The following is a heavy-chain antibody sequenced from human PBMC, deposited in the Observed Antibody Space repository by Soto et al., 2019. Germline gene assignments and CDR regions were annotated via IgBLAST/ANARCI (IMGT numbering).Heavy chain of an antibody. Sequence: EVHLLESGGGLVQPGGSLRLSCAASGFTFSAYAMTWVRQAPEKGLEWVSAVTSGGSIYYADSVKGRFTSSRDNSKNTLYLQMNRLRAEDTAVYYCARRRTSRGVAFCVDYWGQGTLVIVSS. CDR3: ARRRTSRGVAFCVDY. CDR2: VTSGGSI. V-gene: IGHV3-23*01. CDR1: GFTFSAYA. J-gene: IGHJ4*02. D-gene: IGHD2-2*01.